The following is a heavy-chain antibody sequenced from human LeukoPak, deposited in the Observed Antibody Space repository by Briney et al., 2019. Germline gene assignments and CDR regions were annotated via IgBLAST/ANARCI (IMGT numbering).Heavy chain of an antibody. V-gene: IGHV3-23*01. CDR1: GFTFSIYA. CDR3: AKDPNGDYVGAFDF. CDR2: ITATTRST. D-gene: IGHD4-23*01. Sequence: PGGSLRLSCAGSGFTFSIYAMHWVRQAPGKGLEWVSTITATTRSTSYADSVKGRFTISRDKSKRTLYLQMNSLRVEDTAMYYCAKDPNGDYVGAFDFWGQGTLVSVSS. J-gene: IGHJ3*01.